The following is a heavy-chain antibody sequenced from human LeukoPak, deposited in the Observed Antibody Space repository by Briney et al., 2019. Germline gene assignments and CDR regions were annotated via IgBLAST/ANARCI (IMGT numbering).Heavy chain of an antibody. V-gene: IGHV3-74*01. CDR3: ARRINYYDSSGYYYVRYFDS. D-gene: IGHD3-22*01. J-gene: IGHJ4*02. CDR1: GFTFSSSW. CDR2: IKTDGSTT. Sequence: GGSLRLSCAVSGFTFSSSWMHWVRQAPGKGLVWVSHIKTDGSTTAYADSVKGRFTISRDNAKNTLYLQMNSLGAEDTAVYYCARRINYYDSSGYYYVRYFDSWGQGTLVAVSS.